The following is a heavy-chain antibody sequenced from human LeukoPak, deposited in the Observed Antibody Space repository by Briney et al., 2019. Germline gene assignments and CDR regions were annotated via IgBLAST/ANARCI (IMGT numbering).Heavy chain of an antibody. CDR3: AKGQLVDYGMDV. D-gene: IGHD6-6*01. V-gene: IGHV3-30*18. CDR2: MSYDGGHK. Sequence: GGSLRLSCAASGFTFSSYAMHWVRQAPGKGLEWVAVMSYDGGHKYYADSVKGRFTISRDNSKNTLYLQMNSLRAEDTVLYYCAKGQLVDYGMDVWGQGTTVTVSS. CDR1: GFTFSSYA. J-gene: IGHJ6*02.